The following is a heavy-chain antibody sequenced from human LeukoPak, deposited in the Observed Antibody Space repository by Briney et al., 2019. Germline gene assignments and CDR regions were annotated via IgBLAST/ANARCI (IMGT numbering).Heavy chain of an antibody. CDR3: ARHGQTAYDSSGYYR. CDR1: GFTVSSNY. V-gene: IGHV4-39*01. J-gene: IGHJ4*02. CDR2: LHYSGST. Sequence: GSLRLSCAASGFTVSSNYMSWIRQPPGKGLEWIGSLHYSGSTYYNPSLKSRVTISVDTSKNHFSLNLSSVTAADTAVYYCARHGQTAYDSSGYYRWGQGFLVTVSS. D-gene: IGHD3-22*01.